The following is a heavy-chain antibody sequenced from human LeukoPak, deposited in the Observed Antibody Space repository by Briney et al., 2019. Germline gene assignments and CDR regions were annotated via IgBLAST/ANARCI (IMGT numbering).Heavy chain of an antibody. J-gene: IGHJ5*02. Sequence: SETLSLTCTVFGGSMSGYYWSWIRQPPGKGLERIGCIYNSGKTNYNPSLKSRVTISIDTAKNQFSLRLSSVTAADTALYYCARNRVPGGSWGQGTLVTVSS. CDR2: IYNSGKT. D-gene: IGHD2-2*01. CDR3: ARNRVPGGS. CDR1: GGSMSGYY. V-gene: IGHV4-59*01.